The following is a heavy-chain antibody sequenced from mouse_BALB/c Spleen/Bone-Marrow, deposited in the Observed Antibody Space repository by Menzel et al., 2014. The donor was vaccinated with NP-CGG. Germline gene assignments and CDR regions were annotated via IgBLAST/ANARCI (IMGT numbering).Heavy chain of an antibody. CDR2: IDPGRGSS. D-gene: IGHD1-1*02. J-gene: IGHJ4*01. V-gene: IGHV1-77*01. Sequence: VMLVESGPKLVKPGASVKMSCEASGYTFTDYVISWVKQRTGQGLEWIGEIDPGRGSSFYNEKFKVKATLTAGKSANTAYMQLSSLTSEDSAVYFCARDGSFAAMDYWGQGTSLTVSS. CDR3: ARDGSFAAMDY. CDR1: GYTFTDYV.